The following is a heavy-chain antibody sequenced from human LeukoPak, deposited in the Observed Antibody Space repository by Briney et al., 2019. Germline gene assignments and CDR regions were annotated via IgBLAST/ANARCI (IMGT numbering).Heavy chain of an antibody. CDR1: GFTFSTFG. D-gene: IGHD3-3*01. CDR2: ISYDGTNK. J-gene: IGHJ4*02. CDR3: AKENDYDFWSGQFDY. Sequence: GGSLRLSCTASGFTFSTFGMHWVRQAPGKGLEWVAFISYDGTNKYYADSVKGRFTISRDNSKNTLYLQMNSLRAEDTAVYYCAKENDYDFWSGQFDYWGQGTLVTVSS. V-gene: IGHV3-30*18.